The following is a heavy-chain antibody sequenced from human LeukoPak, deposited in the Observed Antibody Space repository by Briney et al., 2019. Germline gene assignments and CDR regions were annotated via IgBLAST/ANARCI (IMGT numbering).Heavy chain of an antibody. V-gene: IGHV3-9*01. D-gene: IGHD6-6*01. CDR2: ISWNSGSI. CDR1: GFTFDDYA. Sequence: GRSLRLSCAASGFTFDDYAVHWVRQAPGKGLEWVSGISWNSGSIGYADSVKGRFTISRDNAKNSLYLQMNSLRAEDTALYYCAKAGLYSSSPIDYWGQGTLVTVSS. CDR3: AKAGLYSSSPIDY. J-gene: IGHJ4*02.